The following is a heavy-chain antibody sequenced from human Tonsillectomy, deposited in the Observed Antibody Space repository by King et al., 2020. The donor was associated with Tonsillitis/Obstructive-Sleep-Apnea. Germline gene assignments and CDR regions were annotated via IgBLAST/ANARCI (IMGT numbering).Heavy chain of an antibody. Sequence: QLVQSGGGLVQPGGSLRLSCAASGFTFSSYEMNWVRQAPGKGLEWVSYISNSGSTIFYADSVKGRYTISRDNAKNSLYLQVSSLGAEDTAVYYCATLARGSYNFDFWGQGSLVTVSS. J-gene: IGHJ4*02. V-gene: IGHV3-48*03. CDR1: GFTFSSYE. D-gene: IGHD1-26*01. CDR3: ATLARGSYNFDF. CDR2: ISNSGSTI.